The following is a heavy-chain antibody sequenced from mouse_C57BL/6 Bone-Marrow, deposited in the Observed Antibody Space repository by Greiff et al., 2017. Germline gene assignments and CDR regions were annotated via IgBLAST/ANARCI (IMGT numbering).Heavy chain of an antibody. J-gene: IGHJ2*01. V-gene: IGHV14-4*01. CDR2: IDPENGDT. CDR3: TTEDYYGSSYGY. Sequence: VHVKQSGAELVRPGASVKLSCTASGFNIKDDYMHWVKQRPEQGLEWIGWIDPENGDTEYASKFQGKATITADTSSNTAYLQLSSLTSEDTAVYYCTTEDYYGSSYGYWGQGTTLTVSS. D-gene: IGHD1-1*01. CDR1: GFNIKDDY.